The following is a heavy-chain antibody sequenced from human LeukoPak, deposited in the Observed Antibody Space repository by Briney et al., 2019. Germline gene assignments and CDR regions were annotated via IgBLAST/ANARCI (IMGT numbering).Heavy chain of an antibody. D-gene: IGHD5-24*01. Sequence: ASVKVSCKASGYTFTSYDINWVRQATGQGLEWMGWMNPNSGNTGYAQKFQGRVTMTRNTSISTAYMELSSLRSEDTAVYYCARARRDGYNLFWDYWGQGTLVTVS. CDR3: ARARRDGYNLFWDY. CDR2: MNPNSGNT. V-gene: IGHV1-8*01. CDR1: GYTFTSYD. J-gene: IGHJ4*02.